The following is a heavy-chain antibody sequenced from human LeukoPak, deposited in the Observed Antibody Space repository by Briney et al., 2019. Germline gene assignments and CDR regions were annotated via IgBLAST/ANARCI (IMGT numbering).Heavy chain of an antibody. J-gene: IGHJ6*04. Sequence: ASVKVSCKASGYTFTSYYLHWVRQPPAQGLGWMGIINPSGGSTSYAQKFQGRVTMTRDTSTSTAYMELSSLRSEDTAVYYCAREGYGDYYGMDVWGKGTTVTVSS. CDR2: INPSGGST. D-gene: IGHD4-17*01. CDR3: AREGYGDYYGMDV. V-gene: IGHV1-46*01. CDR1: GYTFTSYY.